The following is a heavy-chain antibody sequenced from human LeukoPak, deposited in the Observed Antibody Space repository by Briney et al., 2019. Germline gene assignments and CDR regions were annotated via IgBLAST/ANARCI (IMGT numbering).Heavy chain of an antibody. CDR1: GNSVSSGLF. V-gene: IGHV4-38-2*01. Sequence: SETLSLTCAVSGNSVSSGLFWGWIRQPPGKGLEWIATIYHNGITHYNPSLKSRVNISVDTSKNQFSLKMRSVTAADTAVYYCTRGVALSDHGIIDSRGQGTLATVSS. CDR3: TRGVALSDHGIIDS. D-gene: IGHD1-1*01. CDR2: IYHNGIT. J-gene: IGHJ4*02.